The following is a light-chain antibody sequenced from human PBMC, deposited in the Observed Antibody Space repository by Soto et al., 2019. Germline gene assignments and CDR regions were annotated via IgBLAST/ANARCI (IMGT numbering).Light chain of an antibody. CDR1: QSVSSNY. V-gene: IGKV3-20*01. Sequence: EIVLTQSPGTLSLSPGERATLSCRASQSVSSNYLAWYQQRPGQAPRLLIFGASYRAAGIPDRFSGSGSGTDFILTISRLEPEAFAVYYYQPYGSSPPEFPVGPGTKVDSK. CDR3: QPYGSSPPEFP. J-gene: IGKJ3*01. CDR2: GAS.